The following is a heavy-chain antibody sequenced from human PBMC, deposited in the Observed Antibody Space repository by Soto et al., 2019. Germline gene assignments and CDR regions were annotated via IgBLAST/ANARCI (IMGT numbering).Heavy chain of an antibody. CDR3: ARELYDFLTGYPDYYYGMDV. CDR2: INPSGGST. J-gene: IGHJ6*04. CDR1: GYTFTSYY. Sequence: ASVKVSCKASGYTFTSYYMHWVRQAPGQGLEWMGIINPSGGSTSYAQKFQGRVTMTRDTSTSTVYMELSSLRSEDTAVYYCARELYDFLTGYPDYYYGMDVWGKGTTVTAPQ. V-gene: IGHV1-46*01. D-gene: IGHD3-9*01.